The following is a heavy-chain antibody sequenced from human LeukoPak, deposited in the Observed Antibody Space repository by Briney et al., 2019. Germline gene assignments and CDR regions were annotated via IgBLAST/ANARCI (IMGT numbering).Heavy chain of an antibody. CDR1: GGSFSGYY. V-gene: IGHV4-34*01. CDR3: ARMGVGSCYYY. CDR2: INHSGST. D-gene: IGHD2-15*01. Sequence: SETLSLTCAVYGGSFSGYYWSWIRQPPGKGLEWIGEINHSGSTNYNPSLKSRVTISVDTSKNQFSLKLSSVTAADTAVYYCARMGVGSCYYYWGQGTLVTVSS. J-gene: IGHJ4*02.